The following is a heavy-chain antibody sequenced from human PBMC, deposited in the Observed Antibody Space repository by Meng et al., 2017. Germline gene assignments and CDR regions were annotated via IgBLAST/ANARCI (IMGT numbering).Heavy chain of an antibody. CDR1: GFSLSTSGVG. D-gene: IGHD6-13*01. CDR2: IYWDDDK. CDR3: AHCLYSSSCDY. Sequence: QITLKGSGPTRAKPTPTRTPTCTFSGFSLSTSGVGVGWIRQPPGKALEWLALIYWDDDKRYSPSLKSRLTITKDTSKNQVVLTMTNMDPVDTATYYCAHCLYSSSCDYWGQGTLVTVSS. J-gene: IGHJ4*02. V-gene: IGHV2-5*02.